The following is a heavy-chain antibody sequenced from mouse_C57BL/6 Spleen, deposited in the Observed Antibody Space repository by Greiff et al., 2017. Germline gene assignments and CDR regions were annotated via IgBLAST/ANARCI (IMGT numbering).Heavy chain of an antibody. Sequence: QVQLKQSGAELARPGASVKMSCKASGYTFTSYTMHWVKQRPGQGLEWIGYINPSSGYTKYNQKFKDKATLTADKSSSTAYMQLSSLTSEDSAVYYCARYGYGDYYAMDYWGQGTSVTVSS. J-gene: IGHJ4*01. V-gene: IGHV1-4*01. CDR1: GYTFTSYT. CDR3: ARYGYGDYYAMDY. CDR2: INPSSGYT. D-gene: IGHD2-2*01.